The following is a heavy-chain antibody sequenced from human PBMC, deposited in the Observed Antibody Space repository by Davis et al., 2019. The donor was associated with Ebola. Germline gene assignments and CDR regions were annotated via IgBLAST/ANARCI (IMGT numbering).Heavy chain of an antibody. Sequence: GESLKTSCAASGFTASSNYMSWVRQAPGKGLEWVSVIYSGGSTYYADSVKGRFTISRDNSKNTLYLQMNNLRAEDTAVYYCAREAGYSGSYRFDYWCQGTLVTVSS. CDR1: GFTASSNY. D-gene: IGHD1-26*01. V-gene: IGHV3-66*02. CDR3: AREAGYSGSYRFDY. J-gene: IGHJ4*02. CDR2: IYSGGST.